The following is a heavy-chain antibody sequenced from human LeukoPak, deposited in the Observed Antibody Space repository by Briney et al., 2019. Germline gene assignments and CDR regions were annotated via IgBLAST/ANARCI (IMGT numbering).Heavy chain of an antibody. CDR1: GGSISSYY. Sequence: TSETLSLTCTVSGGSISSYYWSWIRQPPGNGLEWIGYIYYSGSTNYNPSLKSRVTISVDTSKNQFSLKLSSVTAADTAVYYCARSDGILTGPGGYHGMDVWGQGTTVTVSS. CDR2: IYYSGST. D-gene: IGHD3-9*01. J-gene: IGHJ6*02. CDR3: ARSDGILTGPGGYHGMDV. V-gene: IGHV4-59*08.